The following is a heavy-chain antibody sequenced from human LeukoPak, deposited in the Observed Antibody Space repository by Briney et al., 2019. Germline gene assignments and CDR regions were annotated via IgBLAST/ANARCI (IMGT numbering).Heavy chain of an antibody. CDR2: ISSSSSTI. Sequence: GGSLRLSCAASAFTFSSYSMNWVRQAPGKGLEWVSYISSSSSTIYYADSVKGRFTISRDNAKNSLYLQMNSLRAEDTAVYYCARGPNIVVYNWFDPWGQGTLVTVSS. CDR3: ARGPNIVVYNWFDP. D-gene: IGHD2-15*01. V-gene: IGHV3-48*01. CDR1: AFTFSSYS. J-gene: IGHJ5*02.